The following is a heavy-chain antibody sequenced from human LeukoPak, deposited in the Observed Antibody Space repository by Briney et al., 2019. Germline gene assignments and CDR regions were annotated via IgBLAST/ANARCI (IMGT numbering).Heavy chain of an antibody. CDR3: AKDMRKSYYYYMDV. J-gene: IGHJ6*03. V-gene: IGHV3-43D*03. CDR2: ISWDGGST. CDR1: GFTFDDYA. Sequence: PGGSLRLSCAASGFTFDDYAMHWVRQAPGKGLEWVSLISWDGGSTYYADSVKGRFTISRDNSKNSLYLQMNSLRAEDTALYYCAKDMRKSYYYYMDVWGKGTTVTVSS.